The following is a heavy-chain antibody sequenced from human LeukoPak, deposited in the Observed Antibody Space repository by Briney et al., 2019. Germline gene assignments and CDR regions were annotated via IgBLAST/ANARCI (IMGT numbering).Heavy chain of an antibody. CDR3: ARVGYYGSGSYYNVQEFYYFDY. J-gene: IGHJ4*02. CDR1: GGSGGFISSSNY. Sequence: PSETLSLTCAVSGGSGGFISSSNYWSWVRQPPGKGLEWIGEIYHNGSTNYNPSLKSRVTISVDKSKNQFSLKLNSVTAADTAVYYCARVGYYGSGSYYNVQEFYYFDYWGQGTLVTVSS. V-gene: IGHV4-4*02. D-gene: IGHD3-10*01. CDR2: IYHNGST.